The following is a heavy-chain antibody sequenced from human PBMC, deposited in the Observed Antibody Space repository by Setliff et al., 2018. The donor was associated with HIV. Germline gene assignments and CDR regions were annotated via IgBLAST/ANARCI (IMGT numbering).Heavy chain of an antibody. J-gene: IGHJ6*03. CDR1: GGSLNRYY. V-gene: IGHV4-59*01. CDR3: ARHITGWYDYYYYMDV. D-gene: IGHD6-25*01. CDR2: IYYSGGT. Sequence: SETLSLTCSVSGGSLNRYYWSWIRQTPGKGLEWLGYIYYSGGTTYNSHPSLKSRVTILVDSSKNQFSLRLSSVTAADTAVYYCARHITGWYDYYYYMDVWGKGNTVTVSS.